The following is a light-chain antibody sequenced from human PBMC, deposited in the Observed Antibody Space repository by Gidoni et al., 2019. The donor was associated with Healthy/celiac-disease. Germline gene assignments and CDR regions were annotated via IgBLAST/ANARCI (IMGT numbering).Light chain of an antibody. CDR2: DVS. J-gene: IGLJ1*01. CDR3: SSYTSSSTPYV. CDR1: SSYVGGYNY. Sequence: QSALTQPASVSWSPGQSITISCTGTSSYVGGYNYVSWYQQHPGKAPKLMSYDVSNRPSGVSNRFSGSKSGNTASLTISGLQAEDEADYYCSSYTSSSTPYVFGTGTKVTVL. V-gene: IGLV2-14*01.